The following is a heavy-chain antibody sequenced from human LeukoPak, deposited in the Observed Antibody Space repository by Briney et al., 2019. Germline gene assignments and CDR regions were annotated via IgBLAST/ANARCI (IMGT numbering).Heavy chain of an antibody. V-gene: IGHV1-2*04. CDR3: ATWDGEGMDV. Sequence: ASVKVSCKASGYSFTGYYIHWVRQAPGQGLEWMGWINPNSGGTNFAQKFQGWVTMTRDTSTSTAYMELSWLRSDDTAVYYCATWDGEGMDVWGKGTTVTVSS. D-gene: IGHD4-17*01. CDR2: INPNSGGT. CDR1: GYSFTGYY. J-gene: IGHJ6*04.